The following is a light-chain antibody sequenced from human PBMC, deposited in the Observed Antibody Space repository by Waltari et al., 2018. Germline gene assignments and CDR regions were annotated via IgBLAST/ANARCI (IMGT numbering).Light chain of an antibody. V-gene: IGLV2-11*01. Sequence: QSVLTQPRSVSGSPGQSVASSCTGTSSDVGAYDYVSWYQQYPGKAPQVMIYGVYKRPSGVPFRFSGSKSGNTASLTISGLQSEDEADYYCCSYANANWVFGGGTRLTVL. CDR2: GVY. J-gene: IGLJ3*02. CDR1: SSDVGAYDY. CDR3: CSYANANWV.